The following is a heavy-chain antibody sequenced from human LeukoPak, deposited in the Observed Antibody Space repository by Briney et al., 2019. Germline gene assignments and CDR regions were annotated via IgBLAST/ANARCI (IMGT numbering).Heavy chain of an antibody. D-gene: IGHD2-2*02. V-gene: IGHV1-8*02. CDR1: GYTFTSYD. J-gene: IGHJ4*02. Sequence: GASVKVSCKASGYTFTSYDVNWVRQATGQGLEWMGWVNPNSGNTGYAQKFQGRVTMTRNTSINTAYMELSNLGSKDTAVYYCARGTPYCSSAGCYNYWGQGSLVTVSS. CDR2: VNPNSGNT. CDR3: ARGTPYCSSAGCYNY.